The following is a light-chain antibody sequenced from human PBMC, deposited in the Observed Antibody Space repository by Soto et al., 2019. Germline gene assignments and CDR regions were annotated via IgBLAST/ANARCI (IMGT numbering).Light chain of an antibody. V-gene: IGLV1-40*01. CDR3: QSYDNSLSASV. CDR2: GNT. J-gene: IGLJ3*02. CDR1: SSNIGAGYD. Sequence: QSVVTQPPSVSGALGQRVTISCTGSSSNIGAGYDVHWYQQLPGTAPKLLLYGNTNRPSGVPDRFSGSKSGSSASLAISGLQAEDEADYYCQSYDNSLSASVFGGGTKLTVL.